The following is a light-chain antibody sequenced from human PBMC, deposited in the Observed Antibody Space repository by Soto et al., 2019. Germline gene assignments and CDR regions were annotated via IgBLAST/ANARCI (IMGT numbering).Light chain of an antibody. J-gene: IGKJ2*03. CDR1: QSVTSTY. Sequence: EIVLTQSPATLSLSPGERATLSCRASQSVTSTYLAWYQQKPGQSPRLIIYGGSIRASGFPDRFSGGGSGTGFTLTISSLELEDSAVYFCHCHQFDSSRVYSFGQGTKLEI. V-gene: IGKV3-20*01. CDR2: GGS. CDR3: HQFDSSRVYS.